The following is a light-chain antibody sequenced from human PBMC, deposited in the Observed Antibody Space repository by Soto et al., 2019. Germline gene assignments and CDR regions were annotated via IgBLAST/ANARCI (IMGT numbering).Light chain of an antibody. Sequence: DIVLTQSPATLSLSPGQIATLSCSASQSLESSLVWYQQKPDQAPRLLIYDASNRVTGIPARFSGSGSGTDVTLTISSLQPAEFAIYYCQQRISWPLTFGGGTKVEIK. CDR3: QQRISWPLT. V-gene: IGKV3-11*01. J-gene: IGKJ4*01. CDR1: QSLESS. CDR2: DAS.